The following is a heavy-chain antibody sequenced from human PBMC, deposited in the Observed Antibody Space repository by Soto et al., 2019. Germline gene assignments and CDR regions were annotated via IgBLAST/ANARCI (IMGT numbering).Heavy chain of an antibody. Sequence: SVKGSCKTVGYGFTNFHIRCWLQHPTQDLVWMGMIDPSGGITRDAQRLQGRITMARDASTSTVYMELRSLTSEDTAVYYCARYFIGHDNYETIGYYLDHWGQGTLVTVSS. CDR3: ARYFIGHDNYETIGYYLDH. CDR2: IDPSGGIT. D-gene: IGHD3-22*01. J-gene: IGHJ4*02. CDR1: GYGFTNFH. V-gene: IGHV1-46*01.